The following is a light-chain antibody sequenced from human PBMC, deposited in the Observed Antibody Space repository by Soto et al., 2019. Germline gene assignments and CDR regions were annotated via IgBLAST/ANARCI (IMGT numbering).Light chain of an antibody. CDR2: AVS. V-gene: IGKV1-39*01. J-gene: IGKJ3*01. CDR3: HQRYSTLFT. CDR1: QTVIRY. Sequence: IQMTQFPSSLSASVGDRVTITCRAGQTVIRYLNCYPQKPGRAPNLLLYAVSNLQSGFPSRFSGSGSGTEFTITISDLQHEDFATYYCHQRYSTLFTFGHANKVESK.